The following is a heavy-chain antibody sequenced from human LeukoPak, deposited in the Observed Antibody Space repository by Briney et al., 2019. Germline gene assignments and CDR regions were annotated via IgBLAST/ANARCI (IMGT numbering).Heavy chain of an antibody. J-gene: IGHJ4*02. CDR1: GFTFSSYA. CDR2: ISGSGGST. V-gene: IGHV3-23*01. CDR3: AKDLGYCSGGSCYLFDY. Sequence: GGSLRLSCAASGFTFSSYAMSCVRQAPGKGLEWVSAISGSGGSTYYADSVKGRFTISRDNSKNTLYLQMNSLRAEDTAVYYCAKDLGYCSGGSCYLFDYWGQGTLVTVSS. D-gene: IGHD2-15*01.